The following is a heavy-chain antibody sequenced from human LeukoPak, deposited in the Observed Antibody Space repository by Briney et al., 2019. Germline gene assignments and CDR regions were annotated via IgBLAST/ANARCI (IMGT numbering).Heavy chain of an antibody. V-gene: IGHV3-23*01. Sequence: GWSLRLSCAASGFTFSAFVMTWVRQAPGKGLEWVSTIRCTGASTYYADSVKGRFTISRDNSKNTLYLQMNILSAKDTAVYYCAKGALYGSGSYYSAFDIWGQGTMVTVSS. J-gene: IGHJ3*02. CDR1: GFTFSAFV. D-gene: IGHD3-10*01. CDR3: AKGALYGSGSYYSAFDI. CDR2: IRCTGAST.